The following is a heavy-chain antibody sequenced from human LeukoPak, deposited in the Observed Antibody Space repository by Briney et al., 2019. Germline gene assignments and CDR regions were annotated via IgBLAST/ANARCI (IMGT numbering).Heavy chain of an antibody. Sequence: PSETLSLTCTVSGGSICLYYWSWIRQPPGKGLEWIGYFYDTRSPKYNPSLERRVTISVDMSRNQFSLNLTSVTAADTAVYYCARGRGSLTYWGQGILATVSS. CDR1: GGSICLYY. D-gene: IGHD3-10*01. CDR2: FYDTRSP. V-gene: IGHV4-59*01. J-gene: IGHJ4*02. CDR3: ARGRGSLTY.